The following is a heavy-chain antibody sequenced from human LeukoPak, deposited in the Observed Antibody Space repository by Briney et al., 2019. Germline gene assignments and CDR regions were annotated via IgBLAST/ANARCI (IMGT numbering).Heavy chain of an antibody. Sequence: GGSLRLSCAASGFTFSSYAMSWVRQAPGKGLEWVSAIYGSGATTYYADSVKGRFTISRDNSKNTLYLQMNSLRAEDTAVYYCAKDGVGSNNYYFYFDSWGQGTLVTVSS. CDR1: GFTFSSYA. V-gene: IGHV3-23*01. J-gene: IGHJ4*02. D-gene: IGHD2/OR15-2a*01. CDR2: IYGSGATT. CDR3: AKDGVGSNNYYFYFDS.